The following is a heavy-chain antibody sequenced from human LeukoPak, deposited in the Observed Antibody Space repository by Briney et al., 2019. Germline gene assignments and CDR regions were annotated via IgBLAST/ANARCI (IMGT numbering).Heavy chain of an antibody. D-gene: IGHD3-10*01. CDR3: AKASGLGDYYYYMDV. CDR1: GFTFSSYA. J-gene: IGHJ6*03. Sequence: GGSLRLSCAASGFTFSSYAMSWVRQAPGKGLEWVSAISGSGGSTYYADSVKGRFTISRDNSKNTLYLQMNSLRAEDTAVYYCAKASGLGDYYYYMDVWGKGTTVTISS. CDR2: ISGSGGST. V-gene: IGHV3-23*01.